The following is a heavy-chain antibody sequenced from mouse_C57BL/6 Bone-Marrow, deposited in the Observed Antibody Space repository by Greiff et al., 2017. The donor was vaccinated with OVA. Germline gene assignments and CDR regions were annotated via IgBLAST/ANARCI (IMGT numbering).Heavy chain of an antibody. CDR3: AIYYGSSYGWYFDV. Sequence: VQGVESGAELARPGASVKLSCKASGYTFTSYGISWVKQRTGQGLEWIGEIYPRSGNTYYNEKFKGKATLTADKSSSTAYMELRSLTSEDSAVYFCAIYYGSSYGWYFDVWGTGTTVTVSS. J-gene: IGHJ1*03. CDR2: IYPRSGNT. CDR1: GYTFTSYG. V-gene: IGHV1-81*01. D-gene: IGHD1-1*01.